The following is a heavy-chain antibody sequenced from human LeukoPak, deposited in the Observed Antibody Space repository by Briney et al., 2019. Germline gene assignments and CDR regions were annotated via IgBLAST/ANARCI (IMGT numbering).Heavy chain of an antibody. CDR2: ISSSSSYI. Sequence: GGSLRLSCAASGFTFSSYSMNWVRQAPGKGLGWVSSISSSSSYIYYADSVKGRFTISRDNAKNSLYQQMNSLRAEDTAVYYCARFDGPYYFDYWGQGTLVTVSS. V-gene: IGHV3-21*01. J-gene: IGHJ4*02. D-gene: IGHD3-9*01. CDR3: ARFDGPYYFDY. CDR1: GFTFSSYS.